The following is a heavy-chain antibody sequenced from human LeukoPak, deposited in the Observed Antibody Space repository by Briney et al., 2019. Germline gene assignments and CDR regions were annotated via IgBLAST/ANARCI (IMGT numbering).Heavy chain of an antibody. CDR2: IKQDGSEK. Sequence: GGSLRLSCAASGFTFSSYWMSWVRQAPGKGLEWVANIKQDGSEKYYVDSVKGRFTISRDNAKNSLYLQMNSLRAEDTAVYYCARVVRSNYYYYMDVWGKGTTVTISS. D-gene: IGHD2-2*01. CDR1: GFTFSSYW. CDR3: ARVVRSNYYYYMDV. V-gene: IGHV3-7*01. J-gene: IGHJ6*03.